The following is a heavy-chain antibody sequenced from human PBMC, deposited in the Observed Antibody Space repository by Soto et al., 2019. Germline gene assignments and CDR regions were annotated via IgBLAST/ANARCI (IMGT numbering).Heavy chain of an antibody. CDR2: ISGSGGST. Sequence: GGSPRLSCAASGFTFSSYAMSWVRQAPGKGLEWVSAISGSGGSTYYADSVKGRFTISRDNSKNTLYLQMNSLRAEDTAVYYCAKDPYDSSGYYINWFDPWGQGTLVTVSS. CDR3: AKDPYDSSGYYINWFDP. D-gene: IGHD3-22*01. CDR1: GFTFSSYA. J-gene: IGHJ5*02. V-gene: IGHV3-23*01.